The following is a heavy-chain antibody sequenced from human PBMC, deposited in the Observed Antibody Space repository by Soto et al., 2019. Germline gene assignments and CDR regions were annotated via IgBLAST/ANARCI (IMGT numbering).Heavy chain of an antibody. Sequence: QVQLVQSGAEVKKPGSSVKVSCKASGGTFSSYAISWVRQAPGQVLEWMGGIIPIFGTANYAQKFQGRVMITANKSTSTAYMALSSLRPEATAVYYCATPPMATITYYYGMDVWGQGTTVTVSS. CDR3: ATPPMATITYYYGMDV. CDR2: IIPIFGTA. V-gene: IGHV1-69*14. D-gene: IGHD5-12*01. CDR1: GGTFSSYA. J-gene: IGHJ6*02.